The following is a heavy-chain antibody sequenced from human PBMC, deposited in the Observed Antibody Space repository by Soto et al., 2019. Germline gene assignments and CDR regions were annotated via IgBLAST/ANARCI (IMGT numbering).Heavy chain of an antibody. V-gene: IGHV4-59*01. CDR2: IYYSGST. CDR3: ARVPLSGDDILTVFGFDP. CDR1: GGSISSYY. Sequence: SETLSLTCTVSGGSISSYYWSWIRQPPGKGLEWIGYIYYSGSTNYNPSLKSRVTISVDTSKNQFSLKLSSVTAADTAVYYCARVPLSGDDILTVFGFDPWGQETLVTVSS. J-gene: IGHJ5*02. D-gene: IGHD3-9*01.